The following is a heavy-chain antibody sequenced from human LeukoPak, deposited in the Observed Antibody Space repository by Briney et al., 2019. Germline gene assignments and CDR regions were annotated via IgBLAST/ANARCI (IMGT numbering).Heavy chain of an antibody. Sequence: SQTLSLTCTVSGGSISSGGYYWNWIRQPPGKGLEWIGSIYYSGSTYYNPSLKSRVLVSGDTSRNHFSLRLNSVAAADTAVYYCARHYGPWGQGTLVTVSS. J-gene: IGHJ5*02. CDR3: ARHYGP. CDR1: GGSISSGGYY. D-gene: IGHD3-16*01. V-gene: IGHV4-31*03. CDR2: IYYSGST.